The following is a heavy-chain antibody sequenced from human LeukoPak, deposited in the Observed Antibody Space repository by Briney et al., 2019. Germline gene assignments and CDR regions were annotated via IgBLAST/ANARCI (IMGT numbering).Heavy chain of an antibody. CDR1: GFTFSSYI. Sequence: GGSLRLSCAASGFTFSSYIMNWVRQAPGKGLDWVSSTSSGSTYVYYADSVKGRFTISRDNAKNSLYLQMNNLRVEDTAIYYCARVNGDYERGGAPDYWGQGTLVTVSS. D-gene: IGHD4-17*01. V-gene: IGHV3-21*01. J-gene: IGHJ4*02. CDR2: TSSGSTYV. CDR3: ARVNGDYERGGAPDY.